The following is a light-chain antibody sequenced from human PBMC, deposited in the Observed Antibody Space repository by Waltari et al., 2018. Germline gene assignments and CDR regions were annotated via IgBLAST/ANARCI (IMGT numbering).Light chain of an antibody. V-gene: IGLV3-19*01. CDR1: SLRSYY. Sequence: SSELTQDPAVSVALGPTVRITCQGDSLRSYYASWYQQKPGQAPVLVISGKHNRPSGIPDRFSGSSSGNTASLTITGAQAEDEADYYCNSRDSSGNHPSFGGGTKLTVL. CDR2: GKH. CDR3: NSRDSSGNHPS. J-gene: IGLJ3*02.